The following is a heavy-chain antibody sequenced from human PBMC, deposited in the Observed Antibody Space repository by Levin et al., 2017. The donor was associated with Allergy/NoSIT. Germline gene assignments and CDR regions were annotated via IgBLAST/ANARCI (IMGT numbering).Heavy chain of an antibody. Sequence: SETLSLTCTVSGGSISSYYWSWIRQPPGKGLEWIGYIYYSGSTNYNPSLKSRVTISIDTSKNQFSLKLSSVTAADTAVYYCARYNEYDILTGYSLTSFDYWGQGTLVTVSS. V-gene: IGHV4-59*01. CDR3: ARYNEYDILTGYSLTSFDY. CDR2: IYYSGST. D-gene: IGHD3-9*01. J-gene: IGHJ4*02. CDR1: GGSISSYY.